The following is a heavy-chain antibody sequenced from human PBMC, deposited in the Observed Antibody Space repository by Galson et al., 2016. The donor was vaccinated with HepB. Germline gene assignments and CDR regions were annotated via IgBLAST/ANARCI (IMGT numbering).Heavy chain of an antibody. CDR2: IWSDGSNQ. Sequence: SLRLSCAASGFTFSRYGMHWVRQAPGKGLEWEAVIWSDGSNQYIVDSVKGRFTISRDNSKNTLYLQMNSLRAEDTAVYYCATAGVVVPLASRSFDYWGQGTLVTVSS. V-gene: IGHV3-33*01. J-gene: IGHJ4*02. CDR1: GFTFSRYG. CDR3: ATAGVVVPLASRSFDY. D-gene: IGHD3-22*01.